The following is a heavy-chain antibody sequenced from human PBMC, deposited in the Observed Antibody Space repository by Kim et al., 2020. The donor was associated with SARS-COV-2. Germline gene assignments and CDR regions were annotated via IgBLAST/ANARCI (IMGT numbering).Heavy chain of an antibody. D-gene: IGHD6-13*01. V-gene: IGHV4-34*01. J-gene: IGHJ4*02. Sequence: SETLSLTCAVYGGSFSGYYWSWIRQPPGKGLEWIGEINHSGSTNYNPSLKSRVTISVDTSKNQFSLKLSSVTAADTAVYYCARVSLIYSSSWYVKRETNPQGRFDYWGQGTLVTVSS. CDR3: ARVSLIYSSSWYVKRETNPQGRFDY. CDR2: INHSGST. CDR1: GGSFSGYY.